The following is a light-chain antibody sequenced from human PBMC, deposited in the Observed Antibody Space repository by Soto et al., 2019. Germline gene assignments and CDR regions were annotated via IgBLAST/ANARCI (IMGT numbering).Light chain of an antibody. V-gene: IGLV2-14*01. J-gene: IGLJ1*01. CDR1: SSDVGAYNS. CDR3: SSYTTSTTYV. Sequence: QSVLTQPASVSGSPGQSITISCTGTSSDVGAYNSVSWYQQHPGKAPKLMIYEVSNRPSGVSNRFSGSKSANTASLTISGLQAEDVADYYCSSYTTSTTYVFGSGTKLTVL. CDR2: EVS.